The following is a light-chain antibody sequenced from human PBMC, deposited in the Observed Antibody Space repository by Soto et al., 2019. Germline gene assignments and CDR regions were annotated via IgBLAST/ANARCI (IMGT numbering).Light chain of an antibody. J-gene: IGKJ1*01. CDR1: QSVLYNSNNKNY. CDR2: WAS. CDR3: QPYYSPWT. Sequence: DIVMTQSPDSLAVSLGERATINCKSSQSVLYNSNNKNYLAWYQQKPGQPPKLLIYWASTRESGVPVRFSGSGSGTDFTLTISSLQADDVAVPYCQPYYSPWTFGQGTKVEIK. V-gene: IGKV4-1*01.